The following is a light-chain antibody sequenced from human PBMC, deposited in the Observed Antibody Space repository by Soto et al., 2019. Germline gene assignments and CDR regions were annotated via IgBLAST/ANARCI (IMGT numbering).Light chain of an antibody. J-gene: IGKJ3*01. CDR1: QDISNY. V-gene: IGKV1-27*01. CDR2: AAS. Sequence: DIQMTQSPSSLSASVGDRVTITCRASQDISNYLAWYQQKPGKIPKLLIYAASTLQSGVPSRFSGSGSGADFTLTISSLQPEDVATYYGQKYNSAPPFTFGPGTKVDIK. CDR3: QKYNSAPPFT.